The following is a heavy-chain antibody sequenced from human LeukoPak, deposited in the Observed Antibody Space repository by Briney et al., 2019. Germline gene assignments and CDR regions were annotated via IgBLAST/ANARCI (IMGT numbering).Heavy chain of an antibody. CDR3: ATHYDILTGRFDY. CDR1: GGTFSSYA. Sequence: SVKVSCKASGGTFSSYAISWVRQAPGQGLEWMGGIIPIFGTANYAQKFQGRVTITADKSTSTAYVELSSLRSEDTAVYYCATHYDILTGRFDYWGQGTLVTVSS. CDR2: IIPIFGTA. D-gene: IGHD3-9*01. V-gene: IGHV1-69*06. J-gene: IGHJ4*02.